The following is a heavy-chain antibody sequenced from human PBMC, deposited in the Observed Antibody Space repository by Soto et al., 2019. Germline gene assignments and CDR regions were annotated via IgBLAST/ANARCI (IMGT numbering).Heavy chain of an antibody. V-gene: IGHV1-46*03. CDR2: INPSGGST. CDR1: GYTFTSYY. D-gene: IGHD2-2*01. CDR3: ARDLRDIVVVPAAMRPLYYYYGMDV. J-gene: IGHJ6*02. Sequence: ASVKVSCKASGYTFTSYYMHWVRQAPGQGLEWMGIINPSGGSTSYAQKFQGRVTMTRDTSTSTVYMELSSLRSEDTAVYYCARDLRDIVVVPAAMRPLYYYYGMDVWG.